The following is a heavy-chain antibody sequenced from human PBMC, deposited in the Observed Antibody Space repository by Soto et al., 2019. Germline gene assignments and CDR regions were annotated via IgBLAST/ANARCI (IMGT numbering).Heavy chain of an antibody. D-gene: IGHD3-9*01. CDR3: ARGGSNFDWLLPFDY. Sequence: SETLSLTCTVSGGSISSYYWSWIRQPPGKGLEWIGYIYYSGSTNYNPSLKSRVTISVDTSKNQFSLKLSSVTAADTAVYCCARGGSNFDWLLPFDYWGQGTLVTVSS. CDR2: IYYSGST. CDR1: GGSISSYY. J-gene: IGHJ4*02. V-gene: IGHV4-59*01.